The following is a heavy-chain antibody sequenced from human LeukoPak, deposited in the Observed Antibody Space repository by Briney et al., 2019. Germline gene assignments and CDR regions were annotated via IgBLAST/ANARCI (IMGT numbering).Heavy chain of an antibody. CDR3: AIMHGYYDGSGYWVQ. V-gene: IGHV3-7*03. CDR1: GFTFRSYW. J-gene: IGHJ1*01. D-gene: IGHD3-22*01. Sequence: AGGSLRLSCAASGFTFRSYWMHWVRQAPGKGLEWVANIREDGGERHYVDSVKGRFTISRDNAGNSLSLQMNSLRDEDTAVYYCAIMHGYYDGSGYWVQWGQGTLVTVSS. CDR2: IREDGGER.